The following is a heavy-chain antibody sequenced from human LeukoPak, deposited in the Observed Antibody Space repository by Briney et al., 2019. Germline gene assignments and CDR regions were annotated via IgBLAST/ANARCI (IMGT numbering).Heavy chain of an antibody. Sequence: PSETLSLTCTVSGGSISSYYWSWIRQPPGKGLEWIGYIYYSGSTNYNPSLKSRVTISVDTSKNQFSLRLSSVTAADTAVYYCARGRWVFLAAGSGSYSFDYWGQGTLVTVSS. CDR2: IYYSGST. CDR3: ARGRWVFLAAGSGSYSFDY. V-gene: IGHV4-59*01. J-gene: IGHJ4*02. D-gene: IGHD3-10*01. CDR1: GGSISSYY.